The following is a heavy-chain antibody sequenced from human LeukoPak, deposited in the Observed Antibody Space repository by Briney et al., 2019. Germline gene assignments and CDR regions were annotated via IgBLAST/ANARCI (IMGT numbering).Heavy chain of an antibody. CDR2: IIPILGIA. J-gene: IGHJ4*02. V-gene: IGHV1-69*04. Sequence: ASVKVSCKASGGTFSSYAISWLRQAPGQGLEWMGRIIPILGIANYAQKFQGRVTITADKSTSTAYMELSSLRSEDTAVYYCARVDRDPFGDSPLDYWGQGTLVTVSS. CDR3: ARVDRDPFGDSPLDY. D-gene: IGHD3-16*01. CDR1: GGTFSSYA.